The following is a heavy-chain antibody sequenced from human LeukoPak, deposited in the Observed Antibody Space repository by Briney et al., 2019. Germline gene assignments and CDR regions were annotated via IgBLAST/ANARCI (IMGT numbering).Heavy chain of an antibody. J-gene: IGHJ4*02. CDR3: ARERVAGTSRNFDY. D-gene: IGHD6-19*01. Sequence: PSETLPLTCAVYGGSFSGYYWSWIRQPPGKGLEWIGEINHSGSTNYNPSLKSRVTISVDTSKNQFSLKLSSVTAADTAVYYCARERVAGTSRNFDYWGQGTLVTVSS. CDR1: GGSFSGYY. CDR2: INHSGST. V-gene: IGHV4-34*01.